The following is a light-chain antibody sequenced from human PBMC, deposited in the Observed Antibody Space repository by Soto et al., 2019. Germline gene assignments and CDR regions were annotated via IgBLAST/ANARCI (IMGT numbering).Light chain of an antibody. J-gene: IGKJ1*01. CDR1: QSVLYSSNNKNY. CDR3: QQYYSTPWT. Sequence: DIVMTQSPDSLAVSLGERATINCKSSQSVLYSSNNKNYLAWYQQKLGQPPKLLIRWASTRESGVPDRFSGSGSGTDFTLTSISLQAEDVAVYYCQQYYSTPWTFGQGTKVEIK. V-gene: IGKV4-1*01. CDR2: WAS.